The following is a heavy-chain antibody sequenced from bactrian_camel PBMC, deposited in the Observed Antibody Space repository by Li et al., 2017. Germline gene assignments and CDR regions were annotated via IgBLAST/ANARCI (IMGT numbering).Heavy chain of an antibody. CDR2: IDNDGRVA. CDR3: AAAKSDYEFHEGDFGY. CDR1: GFTFSDSP. D-gene: IGHD4*01. Sequence: VQLVESGGGLVQPGGSLRLSCAASGFTFSDSPMSWVRQAPGKEREGVTCIDNDGRVAYVDSVKGRFTISQDNAKDTLYLQMNSLKPEDTAMYVCAAAKSDYEFHEGDFGYWGQGTQVTVS. V-gene: IGHV3S31*01. J-gene: IGHJ6*01.